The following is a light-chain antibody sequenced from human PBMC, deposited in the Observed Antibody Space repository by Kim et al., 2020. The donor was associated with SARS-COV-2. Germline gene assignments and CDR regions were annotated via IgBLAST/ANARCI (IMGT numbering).Light chain of an antibody. V-gene: IGLV3-19*01. J-gene: IGLJ2*01. CDR3: NSRDSNDNVV. Sequence: VALGPTVRITCQGNSLRSYYATRHQQKPGQAPILVIYGKNNRPSGMPDRFSGSSSGNTASLTITGTQAGDEANYYCNSRDSNDNVVFGGGTQLTVL. CDR1: SLRSYY. CDR2: GKN.